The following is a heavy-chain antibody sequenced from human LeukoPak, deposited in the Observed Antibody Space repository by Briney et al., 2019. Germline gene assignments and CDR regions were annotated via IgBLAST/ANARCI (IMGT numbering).Heavy chain of an antibody. Sequence: RGSLRLSCAASGFSVSYNYMSWVRQAPARGLEWVSVIYAGGDTYYADSVKGRFTISRDNSKNTVYLQMHSLRADDTAVYYCARISGMLCFDLWGLGTLVTVSS. J-gene: IGHJ4*02. CDR3: ARISGMLCFDL. V-gene: IGHV3-66*01. CDR2: IYAGGDT. D-gene: IGHD1-20*01. CDR1: GFSVSYNY.